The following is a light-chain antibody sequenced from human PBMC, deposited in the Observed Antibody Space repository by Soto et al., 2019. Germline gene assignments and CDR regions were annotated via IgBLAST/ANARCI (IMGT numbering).Light chain of an antibody. CDR1: TSNLGAGYD. V-gene: IGLV1-40*01. CDR2: GNR. CDR3: QAYDYTLTASV. Sequence: QSVLTQPPSVSGAPGQRVTLSCTGNTSNLGAGYDVHWYQQLPGAAPKLVIFGNRNRPSGVPERFSGSKSGTSASLAITGLQAEDEADFYCQAYDYTLTASVFGGGTKLTVL. J-gene: IGLJ3*02.